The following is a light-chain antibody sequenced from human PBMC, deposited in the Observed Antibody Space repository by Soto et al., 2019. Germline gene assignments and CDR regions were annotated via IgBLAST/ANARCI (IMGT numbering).Light chain of an antibody. CDR2: DDS. CDR1: SSDVGNYNL. J-gene: IGLJ7*01. Sequence: QSVLTQPASVSGSPGQSITISCTGTSSDVGNYNLVSWYQQHPGKAPKLIIYDDSKRPSGVSNRFSGSKSGNTASLTISGLQAEDEADYYCCSYAASSTYVFGTGTQLTVL. CDR3: CSYAASSTYV. V-gene: IGLV2-23*01.